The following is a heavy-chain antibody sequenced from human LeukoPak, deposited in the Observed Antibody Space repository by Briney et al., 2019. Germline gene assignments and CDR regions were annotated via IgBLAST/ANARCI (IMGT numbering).Heavy chain of an antibody. D-gene: IGHD3-10*01. CDR1: GGSFSGYY. CDR2: INHSRST. J-gene: IGHJ6*03. V-gene: IGHV4-34*01. CDR3: ARVKSYYYYYLDV. Sequence: SETLSLTCTVYGGSFSGYYWTWIRQPPGKGLEWIGDINHSRSTNYNASLKSRVTISVDTSKNQFSLNLSSVTAADTAIYYCARVKSYYYYYLDVWGKGTTVTVSS.